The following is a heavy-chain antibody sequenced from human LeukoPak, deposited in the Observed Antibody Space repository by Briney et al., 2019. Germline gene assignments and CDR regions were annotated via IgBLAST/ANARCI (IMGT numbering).Heavy chain of an antibody. J-gene: IGHJ4*02. CDR2: IKQDGSEK. CDR3: ASSGYDGTYDY. Sequence: PGGSLRLSCAASGFTFNSYWMSWVRQAPGKGLEWVANIKQDGSEKYYVDSVKGRFTISRDNAKNSLYLQMNSLRAEDTAVYYCASSGYDGTYDYWGQGTLVTVSS. V-gene: IGHV3-7*01. D-gene: IGHD5-12*01. CDR1: GFTFNSYW.